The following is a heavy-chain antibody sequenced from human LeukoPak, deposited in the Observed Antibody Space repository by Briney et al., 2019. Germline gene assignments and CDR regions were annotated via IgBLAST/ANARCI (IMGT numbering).Heavy chain of an antibody. J-gene: IGHJ5*02. V-gene: IGHV3-21*01. D-gene: IGHD6-13*01. Sequence: KSGGSLRLSCAASGFTFSSYSMNWVRQAPGKGLEWVSSISSSSSYIYYADSVKGRFTISRDNAKNSLHLQMNSLRAEDTAVYYCARDWRIAAAGSWGQGTLVTVSS. CDR3: ARDWRIAAAGS. CDR1: GFTFSSYS. CDR2: ISSSSSYI.